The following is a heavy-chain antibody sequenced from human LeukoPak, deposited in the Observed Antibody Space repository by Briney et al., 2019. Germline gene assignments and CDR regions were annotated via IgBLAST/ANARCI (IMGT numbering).Heavy chain of an antibody. V-gene: IGHV3-66*01. Sequence: GGSLRLSCAASGLTISNNFMGWVRQAPGKGLEWVSLIYSGGMTYSAGSVKGRFTISRDNSKNTLHLQMNSLRVEDTAVYYCARDTDYYGSGRHGYFDRWGQGTLDSVSS. J-gene: IGHJ1*01. CDR2: IYSGGMT. CDR1: GLTISNNF. CDR3: ARDTDYYGSGRHGYFDR. D-gene: IGHD3-10*01.